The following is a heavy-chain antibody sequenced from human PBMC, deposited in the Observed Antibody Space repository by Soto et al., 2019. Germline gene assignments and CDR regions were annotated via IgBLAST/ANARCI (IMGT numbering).Heavy chain of an antibody. D-gene: IGHD2-2*01. CDR1: GFTVSSYS. V-gene: IGHV3-15*07. CDR3: TTDSRGIVLVPAAIQVDY. J-gene: IGHJ4*02. Sequence: SLRLSYEASGFTVSSYSMNLLHQPPGTKLKQLRRIKSKTHVGTRDYAEPEKSRFTISREDSKNTLYLQMNSLKTEDTAVYYCTTDSRGIVLVPAAIQVDYWGQGP. CDR2: IKSKTHVGTR.